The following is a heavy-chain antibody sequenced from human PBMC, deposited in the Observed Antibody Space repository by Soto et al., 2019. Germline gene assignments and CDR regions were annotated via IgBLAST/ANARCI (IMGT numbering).Heavy chain of an antibody. J-gene: IGHJ4*02. V-gene: IGHV1-18*01. CDR3: ARGFYDSSGYHPPHAFDY. Sequence: ASVKVSCKASGYTFTSYGISWVRQAPGQGLEWMGWISAYNGNTNYAQKLQGRVTMTTDTSTSTAYMELRSLRSDDTAVYYCARGFYDSSGYHPPHAFDYWGQGTLVTVSS. D-gene: IGHD3-22*01. CDR1: GYTFTSYG. CDR2: ISAYNGNT.